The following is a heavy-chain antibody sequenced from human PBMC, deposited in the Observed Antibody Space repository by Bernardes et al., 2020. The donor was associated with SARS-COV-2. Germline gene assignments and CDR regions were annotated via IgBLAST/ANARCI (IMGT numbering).Heavy chain of an antibody. V-gene: IGHV1-2*02. CDR3: ARDLGYSYGDPFDY. J-gene: IGHJ4*02. CDR1: GYTFTGYY. D-gene: IGHD5-18*01. Sequence: ASVKVSCKASGYTFTGYYMHWVRQAPGQGLEWMGWINPNSGGTNYAQKFQGRVTMTRDTSISTAYMELSRLRSDDTTVYYCARDLGYSYGDPFDYWGQGTLVTVSS. CDR2: INPNSGGT.